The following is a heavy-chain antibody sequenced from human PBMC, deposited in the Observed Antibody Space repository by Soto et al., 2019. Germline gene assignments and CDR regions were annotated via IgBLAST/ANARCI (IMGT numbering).Heavy chain of an antibody. V-gene: IGHV4-38-2*01. CDR1: GYSISSGYY. D-gene: IGHD6-13*01. J-gene: IGHJ4*02. CDR3: ARVVLAAAGTPVYYFDY. Sequence: PSETLSLTCAVSGYSISSGYYWGWIRQPPGKGLEWIGSIYHSGSTYYNPSLKSRVTISVDTSKNQFSLKLSSVTAADTAVYYCARVVLAAAGTPVYYFDYWGQGTLVTVSS. CDR2: IYHSGST.